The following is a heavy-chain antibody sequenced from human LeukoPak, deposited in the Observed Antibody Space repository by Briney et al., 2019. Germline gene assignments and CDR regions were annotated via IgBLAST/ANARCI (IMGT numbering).Heavy chain of an antibody. CDR1: GFTFSSHV. D-gene: IGHD1-26*01. Sequence: GGSQRLSCAASGFTFSSHVMNWVRQAPGNGLEWVSTIGGSGDRAYNADSVKGRFTISRDNSESTLYLQMNSLRAEDTAVYYCARRVTVGNAWGDFDIWGQGTMVTVS. J-gene: IGHJ3*02. CDR3: ARRVTVGNAWGDFDI. V-gene: IGHV3-23*01. CDR2: IGGSGDRA.